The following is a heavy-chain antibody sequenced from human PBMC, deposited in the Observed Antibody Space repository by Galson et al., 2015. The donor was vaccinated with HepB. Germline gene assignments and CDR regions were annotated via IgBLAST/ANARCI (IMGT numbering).Heavy chain of an antibody. CDR1: GFTFSDYY. V-gene: IGHV3-11*01. D-gene: IGHD6-13*01. J-gene: IGHJ5*02. CDR2: ISSSGSTI. CDR3: AREHSSSWFNWFDP. Sequence: SLRLSCAASGFTFSDYYMSWIRQAPGKGLEWVSYISSSGSTIYYADSVKGRFTISRDNAKNSLYLQMNSLRAEDTAVYYCAREHSSSWFNWFDPWGQGTLVTVSS.